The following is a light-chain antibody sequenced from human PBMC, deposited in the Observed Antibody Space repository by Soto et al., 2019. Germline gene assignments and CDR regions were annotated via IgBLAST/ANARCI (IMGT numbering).Light chain of an antibody. J-gene: IGLJ2*01. CDR3: LLYYGGQLGV. Sequence: QAVVTLEPSLTVSPGGTVTLTCATSTGAVTSGYYPNWFQQKPGQAPRALIYSTNNKYSWTPARFSGSLLGGKAALTLSGVQPEDEADYYCLLYYGGQLGVFGVGTKLTVL. CDR2: STN. CDR1: TGAVTSGYY. V-gene: IGLV7-43*01.